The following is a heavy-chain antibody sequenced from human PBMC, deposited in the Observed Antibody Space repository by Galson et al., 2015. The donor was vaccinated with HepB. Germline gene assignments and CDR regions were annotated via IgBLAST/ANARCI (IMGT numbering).Heavy chain of an antibody. J-gene: IGHJ4*02. Sequence: SVKVSCKASGYTFTGYYMHWVRQAPGQGLEWMGWINPNSGGTNYAQKFQGRVTMTRDTSISTAYTELSRLRSDDTAVYYCARDQDRLDSYGPPVLDYWGQGTLVTVSS. CDR2: INPNSGGT. V-gene: IGHV1-2*02. D-gene: IGHD5-18*01. CDR3: ARDQDRLDSYGPPVLDY. CDR1: GYTFTGYY.